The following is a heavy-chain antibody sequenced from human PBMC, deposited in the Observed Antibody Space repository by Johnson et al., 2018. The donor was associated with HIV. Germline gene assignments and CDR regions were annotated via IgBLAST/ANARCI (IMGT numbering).Heavy chain of an antibody. CDR1: GFTFSTYD. CDR3: ARDRGTMIVVGSAFDI. CDR2: ISYDGSNK. V-gene: IGHV3-30-3*01. D-gene: IGHD3-22*01. Sequence: QVQLVESGGGLVQRGGSLRLSCAASGFTFSTYDMHWVRQAPGKGLEWVAGISYDGSNKYYASSVKGRFTISRDNSKNTLYLQMNSLRAEDTAVYYCARDRGTMIVVGSAFDIWGQGTRVTVSS. J-gene: IGHJ3*02.